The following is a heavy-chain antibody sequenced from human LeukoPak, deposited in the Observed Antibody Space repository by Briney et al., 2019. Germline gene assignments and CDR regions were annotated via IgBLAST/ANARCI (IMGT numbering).Heavy chain of an antibody. CDR3: AKDRSIVDLLVFDY. CDR1: GFTFSSYA. D-gene: IGHD3-22*01. V-gene: IGHV3-66*01. CDR2: IYSGGST. J-gene: IGHJ4*02. Sequence: AWGSLRLSCAASGFTFSSYAMSWVRQAPGKGLEWVSVIYSGGSTYYADSVKGRFTISRDNSKNTLYLQMNSLRAEDTAVYYCAKDRSIVDLLVFDYWGQGTLVTVSS.